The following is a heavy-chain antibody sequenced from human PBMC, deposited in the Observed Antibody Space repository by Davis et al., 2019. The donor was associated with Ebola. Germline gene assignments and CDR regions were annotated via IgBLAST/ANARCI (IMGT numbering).Heavy chain of an antibody. Sequence: GESLKISCAASGFTFSSYAMSWVRQAPGKGLEWVSAISGSGGSTYYADSVKGRFTISRDNAKDSLSLQMNSLRAEDTAVYYSATQKYSSTWYSIDYWGQGTLVTVSS. CDR1: GFTFSSYA. J-gene: IGHJ4*02. V-gene: IGHV3-23*01. CDR3: ATQKYSSTWYSIDY. D-gene: IGHD6-13*01. CDR2: ISGSGGST.